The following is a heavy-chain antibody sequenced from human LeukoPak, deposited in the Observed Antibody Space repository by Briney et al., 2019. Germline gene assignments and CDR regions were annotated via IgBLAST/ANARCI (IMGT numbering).Heavy chain of an antibody. D-gene: IGHD6-19*01. J-gene: IGHJ4*02. CDR1: GFTFSSYA. CDR2: ISGSGGST. CDR3: AKLSKAGIAVAGRNY. Sequence: GGSLRLSCAASGFTFSSYAMSWVRQAPGKGLEWVSAISGSGGSTYYADPVKGRFTISRDNSKNTLYLQMNSLRAEDTAVYYCAKLSKAGIAVAGRNYWGQGTLVTVSS. V-gene: IGHV3-23*01.